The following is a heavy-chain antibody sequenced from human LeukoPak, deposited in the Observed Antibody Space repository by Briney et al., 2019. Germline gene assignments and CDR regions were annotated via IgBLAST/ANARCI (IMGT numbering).Heavy chain of an antibody. CDR3: AKGGIGTIGLDY. D-gene: IGHD1/OR15-1a*01. Sequence: GGSLRLSCAASGFTFTNYIMSWVRQAPGKGLEWVSSLTTGGGSTYYADSVKGRFTISRDNSKNTLYLQMSSLRAEDTAIYYCAKGGIGTIGLDYWGQGILVTVSS. CDR1: GFTFTNYI. J-gene: IGHJ4*02. CDR2: LTTGGGST. V-gene: IGHV3-23*01.